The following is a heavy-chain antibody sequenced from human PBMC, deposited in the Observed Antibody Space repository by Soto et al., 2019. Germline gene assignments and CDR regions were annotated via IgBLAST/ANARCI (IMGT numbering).Heavy chain of an antibody. CDR3: ARDVGFLEWLPYYFDY. V-gene: IGHV6-1*01. CDR1: GDSVSSNSAA. Sequence: SQTLSLTCAISGDSVSSNSAAWNWIRQSPSRGLEWLGRTYYRSKWYNDYAVSVKSRITINPDTSKNQFPLQLNSVTPEDTAVYYCARDVGFLEWLPYYFDYWGQGTLVTVSS. D-gene: IGHD3-3*02. CDR2: TYYRSKWYN. J-gene: IGHJ4*02.